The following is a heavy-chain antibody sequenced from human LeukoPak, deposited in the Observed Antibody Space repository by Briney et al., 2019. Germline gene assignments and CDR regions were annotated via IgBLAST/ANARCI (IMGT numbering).Heavy chain of an antibody. D-gene: IGHD5-18*01. J-gene: IGHJ4*02. CDR3: ARDLSVTAKFDY. V-gene: IGHV4-38-2*02. Sequence: SETLSLTCAVSGYSISSGSYWGGIRQPPGKGLEWIGSIFHSGTTYHNPSLKSRVTISVDTSKNQVSLKLSSVTAADTAVYYCARDLSVTAKFDYWGQGTLVTVSS. CDR1: GYSISSGSY. CDR2: IFHSGTT.